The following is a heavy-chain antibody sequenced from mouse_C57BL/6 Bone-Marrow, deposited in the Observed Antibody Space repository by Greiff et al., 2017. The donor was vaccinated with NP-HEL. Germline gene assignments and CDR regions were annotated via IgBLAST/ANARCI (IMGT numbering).Heavy chain of an antibody. D-gene: IGHD1-1*01. CDR3: TTGGSSPYAMDY. J-gene: IGHJ4*01. Sequence: VQLQQSGAELVRPGASVKLSCTVSGFNIKDDYMHWVKQRPEQGLEWSGGIDPENGDTEYASKFQGKSTITADTSSNTAYLQLSSLTSEDTAVYYCTTGGSSPYAMDYWGQGTSVTVSS. CDR2: IDPENGDT. V-gene: IGHV14-4*01. CDR1: GFNIKDDY.